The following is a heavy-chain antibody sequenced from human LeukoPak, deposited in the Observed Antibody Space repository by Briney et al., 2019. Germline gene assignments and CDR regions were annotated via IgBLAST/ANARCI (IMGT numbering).Heavy chain of an antibody. CDR1: GGSISSYY. V-gene: IGHV4-59*01. CDR2: IYYSGST. CDR3: ARGRAYSGYEFDY. Sequence: PSETLSLTCTVSGGSISSYYRSWIRQPPGKGLEWIGYIYYSGSTNYNPSLKSRVTISVDTSKNQFSLKLSSVTAADTAVYYCARGRAYSGYEFDYWGQGTLVTVSS. J-gene: IGHJ4*02. D-gene: IGHD5-12*01.